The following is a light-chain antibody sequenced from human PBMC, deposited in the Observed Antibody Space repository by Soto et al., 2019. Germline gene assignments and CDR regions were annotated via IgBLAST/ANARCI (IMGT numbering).Light chain of an antibody. CDR1: ISDVGSYNY. Sequence: QSALTQPGSVCGSRGQSTTISWTGTISDVGSYNYVSWYQQYPGKAPKLMIYDVSTRPSGVSDRFSGSKTGNTASLTISGLRAEDEADYYCGSDTTSSNYVFGTGTKVTVL. J-gene: IGLJ1*01. V-gene: IGLV2-14*03. CDR3: GSDTTSSNYV. CDR2: DVS.